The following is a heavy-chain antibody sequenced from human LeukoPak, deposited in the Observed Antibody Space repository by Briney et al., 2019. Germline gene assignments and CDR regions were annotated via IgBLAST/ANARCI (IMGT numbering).Heavy chain of an antibody. D-gene: IGHD2-15*01. CDR3: VRDVYIERVAT. CDR1: GFTFSSYV. V-gene: IGHV3-23*01. CDR2: ISGSGGST. J-gene: IGHJ4*02. Sequence: GGSLRLSCAASGFTFSSYVMSWVRQAPGKGLEWVSGISGSGGSTYYADSVKGRFTISRDNSKNTLYLQMNSLRAEDTAVYYCVRDVYIERVATWGQGALVTVSS.